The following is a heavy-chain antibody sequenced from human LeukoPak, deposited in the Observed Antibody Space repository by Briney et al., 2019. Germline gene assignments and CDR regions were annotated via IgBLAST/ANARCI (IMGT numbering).Heavy chain of an antibody. D-gene: IGHD6-19*01. V-gene: IGHV3-23*01. Sequence: PGGSLRLSCAASGFTFSSYGMHWVRQAPGKGLEWVSGISASGDSTHYADSVKGRFTISRDNSKNTLYLQMKSLRAEDTAVYYCARDFPLGWSTWGQGTLVTVSS. CDR1: GFTFSSYG. CDR3: ARDFPLGWST. CDR2: ISASGDST. J-gene: IGHJ5*02.